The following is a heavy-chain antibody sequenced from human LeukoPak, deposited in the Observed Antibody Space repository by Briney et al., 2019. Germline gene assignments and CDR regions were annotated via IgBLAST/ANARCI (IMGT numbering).Heavy chain of an antibody. Sequence: PGGSLRLSCAASGFTFSSYAMHWVRQAPGKGLECVAVISYDGSNKYYADSVKGRFTISRDNSKNTLYLQMNSLRAEDTAVYYCARDGGWLQFTYFDYWGQGTLVTVSS. CDR2: ISYDGSNK. J-gene: IGHJ4*02. D-gene: IGHD5-24*01. CDR3: ARDGGWLQFTYFDY. CDR1: GFTFSSYA. V-gene: IGHV3-30-3*01.